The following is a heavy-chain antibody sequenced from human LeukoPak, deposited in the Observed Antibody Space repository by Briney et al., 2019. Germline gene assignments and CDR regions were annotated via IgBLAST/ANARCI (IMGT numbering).Heavy chain of an antibody. CDR1: GGSISSSNW. J-gene: IGHJ4*02. Sequence: SETLSLTCAVSGGSISSSNWWSWVRQPPGKGLEWIGEIYLSGSTNYNPSLKSRVTISVDKPKNQFSMKLSSVTAADTAVYYCARGGTVTTRAFDYWGQGTLVTVSS. D-gene: IGHD4-17*01. CDR2: IYLSGST. V-gene: IGHV4-4*02. CDR3: ARGGTVTTRAFDY.